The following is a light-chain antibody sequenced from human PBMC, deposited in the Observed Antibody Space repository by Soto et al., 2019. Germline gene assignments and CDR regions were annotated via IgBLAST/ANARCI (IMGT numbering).Light chain of an antibody. CDR1: QTVRGEY. Sequence: EIVLPQSPGTLSLSPGERATVSCRASQTVRGEYLAWYQQKRGQPPRLLIYGAFNRAGGIPDRFSGSGYGTDFTLTISRLEPEDFAVYYCQQYSASPRTFGQGTKVDI. CDR3: QQYSASPRT. J-gene: IGKJ1*01. CDR2: GAF. V-gene: IGKV3-20*01.